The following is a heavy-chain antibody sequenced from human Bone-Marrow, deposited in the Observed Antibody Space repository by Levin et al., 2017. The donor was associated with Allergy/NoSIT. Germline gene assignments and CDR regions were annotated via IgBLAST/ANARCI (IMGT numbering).Heavy chain of an antibody. Sequence: SETLSLTCAVYGGSFSGYYWSWIRQPPGKGLEWIGEINHSGSTNYNPSLKSRVTISVDTSKNQFSLKLSSVTAADTAVYYCARLGYSYVYSYWGQGTLVTVSS. D-gene: IGHD5-18*01. CDR3: ARLGYSYVYSY. CDR2: INHSGST. J-gene: IGHJ4*02. V-gene: IGHV4-34*01. CDR1: GGSFSGYY.